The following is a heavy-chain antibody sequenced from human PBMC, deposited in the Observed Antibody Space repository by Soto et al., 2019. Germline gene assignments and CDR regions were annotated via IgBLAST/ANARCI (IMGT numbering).Heavy chain of an antibody. CDR2: IKDDGSEK. V-gene: IGHV3-7*01. Sequence: GGSLRLSCATSGFTFSTYWMSWVRQAPGKGLEWVANIKDDGSEKYYVDSVKGRFTISRDNAKNSLYLQMNSLRAEDTAVYYCARDYSSYGPFDYWGQGTQVTVSS. D-gene: IGHD5-18*01. CDR1: GFTFSTYW. J-gene: IGHJ4*02. CDR3: ARDYSSYGPFDY.